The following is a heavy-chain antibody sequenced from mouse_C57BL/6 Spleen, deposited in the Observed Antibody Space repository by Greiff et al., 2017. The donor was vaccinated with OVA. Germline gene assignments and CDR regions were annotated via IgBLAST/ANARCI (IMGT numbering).Heavy chain of an antibody. CDR2: FHPYNDDT. CDR3: ARRGNYVGYYAMDY. Sequence: QVQLKESGAELVKPGASVKMSCKASGYTFTTYPIEWMKQNHGKSLEWIGNFHPYNDDTKYNEKFKGKATLTVEKSSSTVYLELSRLTSDDSAVYYCARRGNYVGYYAMDYWGQGTSVTVSS. J-gene: IGHJ4*01. D-gene: IGHD2-1*01. V-gene: IGHV1-47*01. CDR1: GYTFTTYP.